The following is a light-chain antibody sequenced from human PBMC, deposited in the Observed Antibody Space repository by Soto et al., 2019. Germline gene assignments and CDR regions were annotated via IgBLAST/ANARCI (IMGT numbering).Light chain of an antibody. CDR3: QQYGSLPRT. CDR2: GAS. Sequence: EIVLIPVPGPPFFSPGEKATLSSRASQSVSSSYLAWYQQKPGQAPRLLIYGASSRATGIPDRFSGSGSGTDFTLTISRLEPEDFAEYYCQQYGSLPRTFGQGTKVDIK. J-gene: IGKJ1*01. CDR1: QSVSSSY. V-gene: IGKV3-20*01.